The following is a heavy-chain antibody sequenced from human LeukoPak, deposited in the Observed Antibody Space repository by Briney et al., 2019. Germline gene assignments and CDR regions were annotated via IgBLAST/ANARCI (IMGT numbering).Heavy chain of an antibody. CDR3: ASSTSYYCDTSGYFEY. CDR1: GGFIGSSSFY. D-gene: IGHD3-22*01. CDR2: LAYSGST. Sequence: SETLSLTCTVSGGFIGSSSFYWAWIRQTPGKGLEWIGSLAYSGSTYYKSSLKSRVTLSVDAAKNQFSLNLTSVTAADTALFYCASSTSYYCDTSGYFEYWGQGILVTVSS. J-gene: IGHJ4*02. V-gene: IGHV4-39*01.